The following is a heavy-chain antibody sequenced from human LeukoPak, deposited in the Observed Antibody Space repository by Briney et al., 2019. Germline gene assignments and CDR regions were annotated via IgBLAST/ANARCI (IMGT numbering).Heavy chain of an antibody. CDR2: IRGSGET. V-gene: IGHV3-66*03. D-gene: IGHD3/OR15-3a*01. CDR1: GFSVSYYY. Sequence: PGGSLRLSCAVSGFSVSYYYMNWVRQAPGKGLEWVSLIRGSGETSYADSVKGRFTISRDDSKNTVYLQMNSLRVEDTAEYFCARDRAATQDWVEFDPWGQGTLVTVSS. CDR3: ARDRAATQDWVEFDP. J-gene: IGHJ5*02.